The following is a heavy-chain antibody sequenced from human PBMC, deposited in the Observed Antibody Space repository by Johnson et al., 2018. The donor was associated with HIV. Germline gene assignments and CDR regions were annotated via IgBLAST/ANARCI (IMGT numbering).Heavy chain of an antibody. CDR1: GFTFSSYA. D-gene: IGHD3-10*01. Sequence: QVQLVESGGGVVQPGRSLRLSCAASGFTFSSYAMHWVRQAPGKGLEWVAVISYDGTNKYYADSVKGRFTISRENSKNTLYLQMNSLRAEDTAVYYCARDLNRYYYGSVKAFDIWGQGTMVTVSS. CDR3: ARDLNRYYYGSVKAFDI. CDR2: ISYDGTNK. J-gene: IGHJ3*02. V-gene: IGHV3-30*04.